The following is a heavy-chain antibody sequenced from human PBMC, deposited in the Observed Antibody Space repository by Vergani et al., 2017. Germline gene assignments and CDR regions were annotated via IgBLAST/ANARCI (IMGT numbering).Heavy chain of an antibody. CDR2: SRDSGDDT. CDR3: AKQKYSSVWHHFFDY. V-gene: IGHV3-23*01. Sequence: EVQLLESGGGLVQPGGELRGGGEEEGVRGKNKGRRGGGEDAGKGLEGVSTSRDSGDDTYYTDSVKGRFTISRDNSKNTVYLQMNSLRAEDTAIYYCAKQKYSSVWHHFFDYWGQGTLVTVSS. J-gene: IGHJ4*02. D-gene: IGHD5-18*01. CDR1: GVRGKNKG.